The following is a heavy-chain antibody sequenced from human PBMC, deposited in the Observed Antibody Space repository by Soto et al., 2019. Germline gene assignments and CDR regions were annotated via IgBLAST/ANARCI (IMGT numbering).Heavy chain of an antibody. D-gene: IGHD3-22*01. CDR1: GFTFSSYW. V-gene: IGHV3-74*01. Sequence: EVQLVESGGGLVQPGGSLRLSCAASGFTFSSYWMHWVLQAPGKGLVWVSRINSDGSSTSYADSVKGRFTISRDNAKNTLYLQMNRLRAEDTAVYYCARVYDYYDSSGPLYWGQGTLVTVSS. J-gene: IGHJ4*02. CDR3: ARVYDYYDSSGPLY. CDR2: INSDGSST.